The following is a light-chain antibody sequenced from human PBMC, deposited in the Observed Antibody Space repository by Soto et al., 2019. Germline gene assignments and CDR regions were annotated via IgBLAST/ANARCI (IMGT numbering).Light chain of an antibody. CDR2: GAS. CDR3: QQYNNWPPIT. J-gene: IGKJ3*01. V-gene: IGKV3-15*01. CDR1: QSVSSN. Sequence: EIVMTQSPATLSVSPGERATLSCRASQSVSSNLAWYQQNPGQAPRLLIYGASTRATGIPARFSGSGSGTEFTLTISSRQSEDFAVYYCQQYNNWPPITFGPGTKVDIK.